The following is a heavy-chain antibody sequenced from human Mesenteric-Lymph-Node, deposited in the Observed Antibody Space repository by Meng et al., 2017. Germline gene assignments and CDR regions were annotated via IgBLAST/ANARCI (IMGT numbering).Heavy chain of an antibody. J-gene: IGHJ2*01. CDR3: ARGLIGITMMPWYFDL. Sequence: VHGQESGPGPVKPSETLSPTCTVSGGSIISYYWSWIRQPAGKGLEWIGRIYTSGSTNYNPSLKSRVTMSVDTSKNQFSLKLSSVTAADTAVYYCARGLIGITMMPWYFDLWGRGTLVTVSS. CDR1: GGSIISYY. CDR2: IYTSGST. V-gene: IGHV4-4*07. D-gene: IGHD3-22*01.